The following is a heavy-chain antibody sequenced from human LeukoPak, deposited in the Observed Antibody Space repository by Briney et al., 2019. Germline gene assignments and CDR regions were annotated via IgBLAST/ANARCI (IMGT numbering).Heavy chain of an antibody. D-gene: IGHD5-18*01. CDR3: ARRGYSYGYGYYFDY. V-gene: IGHV5-51*01. CDR1: GYSFTSYW. CDR2: IYPGDSDT. J-gene: IGHJ4*02. Sequence: GESLKISCKGSGYSFTSYWIGWVRQMPGKGLEWMGIIYPGDSDTRYSPSFQGQVTISADKSISTAYLQWSSLKASDTAMYYCARRGYSYGYGYYFDYWGQGTLVTVSS.